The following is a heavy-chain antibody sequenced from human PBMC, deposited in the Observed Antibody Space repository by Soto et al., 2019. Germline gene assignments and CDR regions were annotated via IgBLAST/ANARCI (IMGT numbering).Heavy chain of an antibody. Sequence: ASVKVSCKASGYTFTGYYMHWVRQAPGRGLEWMGWINPNSGGTNYAQKFQGWVTMTRDTSISTAYMELSRLRSDDTAVYYCAKAPYMVRGVPSFGQYGMDVWGQWTTVTVSS. J-gene: IGHJ6*01. V-gene: IGHV1-2*04. D-gene: IGHD3-10*01. CDR1: GYTFTGYY. CDR3: AKAPYMVRGVPSFGQYGMDV. CDR2: INPNSGGT.